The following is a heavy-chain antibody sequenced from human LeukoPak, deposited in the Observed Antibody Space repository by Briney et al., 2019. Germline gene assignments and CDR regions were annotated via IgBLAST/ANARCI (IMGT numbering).Heavy chain of an antibody. CDR1: GFTFSDYY. D-gene: IGHD3-10*01. J-gene: IGHJ4*02. Sequence: GGSLRLSCAASGFTFSDYYMGWIRQAPGKGLEWVSYISSSGSTIYYADSVKGRFTISRDNAKNSLYLQMNSLRAEDTTVYYCARDYYGSGSYSSGFDYWGQGTLVTVSS. CDR2: ISSSGSTI. V-gene: IGHV3-11*01. CDR3: ARDYYGSGSYSSGFDY.